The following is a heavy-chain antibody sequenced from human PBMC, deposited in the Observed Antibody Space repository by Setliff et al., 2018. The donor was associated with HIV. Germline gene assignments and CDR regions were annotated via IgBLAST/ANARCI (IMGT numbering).Heavy chain of an antibody. D-gene: IGHD3-16*01. J-gene: IGHJ3*01. CDR3: ARDDGGYNYAEAFDV. V-gene: IGHV1-2*04. Sequence: ASVKVSCKSSGYTFTGSFMHWVRQAPGQGLEWMGWINCNSGGTYYAQKFQGWVTMTRDTSISTAYMELSRLRSDDTAVYYCARDDGGYNYAEAFDVWGQGTVVTVSS. CDR2: INCNSGGT. CDR1: GYTFTGSF.